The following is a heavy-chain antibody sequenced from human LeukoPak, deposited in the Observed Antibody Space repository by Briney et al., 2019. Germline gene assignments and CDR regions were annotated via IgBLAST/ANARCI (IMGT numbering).Heavy chain of an antibody. CDR1: GFSLSTRGVG. V-gene: IGHV2-5*01. Sequence: SGPTLVSPTQTLTLTCTFSGFSLSTRGVGVGWIRQPPGKALKWLALIYWNDDKRYSPSLKSRLTITKDTSKNQVVLTMTNMDPVDTATYYCAHRHGHSSRWYGENFDCWGQGTLVTVSS. J-gene: IGHJ4*02. D-gene: IGHD6-19*01. CDR2: IYWNDDK. CDR3: AHRHGHSSRWYGENFDC.